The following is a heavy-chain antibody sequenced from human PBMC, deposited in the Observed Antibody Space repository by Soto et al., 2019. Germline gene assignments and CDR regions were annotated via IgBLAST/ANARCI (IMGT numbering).Heavy chain of an antibody. CDR1: GFSLSNARMG. D-gene: IGHD1-26*01. J-gene: IGHJ4*02. V-gene: IGHV2-26*01. CDR3: ARIGGLIVGATTPDY. Sequence: QVTLKESGPVLVKPTETLTLTCTVSGFSLSNARMGVSWIRQPPGKALEWLAHIFSNDEKSYSTSLKSRLTISKDTSKSQVVLTMTNMDPVETATYYCARIGGLIVGATTPDYWGQGTLVTVSS. CDR2: IFSNDEK.